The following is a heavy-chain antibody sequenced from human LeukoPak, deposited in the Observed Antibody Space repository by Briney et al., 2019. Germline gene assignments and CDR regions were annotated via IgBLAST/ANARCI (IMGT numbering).Heavy chain of an antibody. Sequence: KPSETLSLTCTVSGGSTSSYYWSWIRQPPGKGLEWIGYIYYSGSTNYNPSLKSRVTISVDTSKNQFSLKLSSVTAADTAVYYCARRANWGSPTYYYYYMDVWGKGTTVTVSS. D-gene: IGHD7-27*01. CDR1: GGSTSSYY. V-gene: IGHV4-59*01. CDR2: IYYSGST. J-gene: IGHJ6*03. CDR3: ARRANWGSPTYYYYYMDV.